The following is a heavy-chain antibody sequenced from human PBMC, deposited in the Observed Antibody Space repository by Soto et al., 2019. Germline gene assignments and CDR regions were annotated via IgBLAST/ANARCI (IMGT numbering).Heavy chain of an antibody. CDR2: IYYSGST. D-gene: IGHD4-17*01. CDR3: ARLYPPGTTNALAI. CDR1: GGSISSYY. V-gene: IGHV4-59*08. Sequence: SETLSLTCTVSGGSISSYYWSWIRQPPGKGLEWIGYIYYSGSTNYNPSLKSRVTISVDTSKNQFSLKLSSVTAADTAVYYCARLYPPGTTNALAIWGQGTMVTVSS. J-gene: IGHJ3*02.